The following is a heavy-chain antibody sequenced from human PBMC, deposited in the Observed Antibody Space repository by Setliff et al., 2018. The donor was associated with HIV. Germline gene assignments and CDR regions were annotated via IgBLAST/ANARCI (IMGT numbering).Heavy chain of an antibody. J-gene: IGHJ4*02. V-gene: IGHV4-34*01. CDR3: ARGRYNGDSYSGGFYYFDH. CDR2: INDNGGA. D-gene: IGHD1-1*01. CDR1: GGSFSDYS. Sequence: SETLSLTCAVSGGSFSDYSWTWLRQPPGKALEWIGHINDNGGANYNPSLTTRATISVATPKNQFFLELTSVTAADTAVYYCARGRYNGDSYSGGFYYFDHWGQGSQVTVSS.